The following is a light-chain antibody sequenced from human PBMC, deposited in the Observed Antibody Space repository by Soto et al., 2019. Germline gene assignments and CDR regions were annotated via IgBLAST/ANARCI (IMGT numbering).Light chain of an antibody. CDR1: QSVSSTY. V-gene: IGKV3-20*01. Sequence: EIVLTQSPGTLSLSPGERATLSCRASQSVSSTYLAWYQQKPGQAPRLLIYGASSRATGIADRFSGSGSGTDFTLTISRLEPEDFGVYSCQQYDSSLRTFGQGTKVEIK. CDR2: GAS. CDR3: QQYDSSLRT. J-gene: IGKJ1*01.